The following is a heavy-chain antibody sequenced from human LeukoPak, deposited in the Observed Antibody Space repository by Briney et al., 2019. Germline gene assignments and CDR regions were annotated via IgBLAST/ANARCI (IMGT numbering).Heavy chain of an antibody. J-gene: IGHJ3*02. Sequence: GESLKISCKGSGSSFTNYWIGWVRQMSGKGLEWMGIIYPDDSDTRYSPSFQGQVTISADKSISTAYLQWSSLKASDTAMYYCAGRQSGGCSRAGGFLFDIWGQGTMVTVSS. CDR1: GSSFTNYW. V-gene: IGHV5-51*01. CDR2: IYPDDSDT. D-gene: IGHD2-8*02. CDR3: AGRQSGGCSRAGGFLFDI.